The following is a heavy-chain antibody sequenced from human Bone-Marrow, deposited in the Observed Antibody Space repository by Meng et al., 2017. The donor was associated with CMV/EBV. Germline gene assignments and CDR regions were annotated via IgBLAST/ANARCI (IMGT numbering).Heavy chain of an antibody. CDR3: ARGNYDSSGYSKLNWFDP. CDR1: GGSISSSTYY. V-gene: IGHV4-61*05. D-gene: IGHD3-22*01. Sequence: GSLRLSCTVSGGSISSSTYYWGWIRQPPGKGLEWIGYIYYSGSTNYNPSLKSRVTISVDTSKNQFSLKLSSVTAADTAVYYCARGNYDSSGYSKLNWFDPWGQGTLVTVFS. J-gene: IGHJ5*02. CDR2: IYYSGST.